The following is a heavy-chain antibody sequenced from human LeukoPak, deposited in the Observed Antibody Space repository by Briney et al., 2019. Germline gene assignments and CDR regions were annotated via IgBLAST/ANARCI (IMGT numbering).Heavy chain of an antibody. V-gene: IGHV1-18*01. CDR1: GYTFTSYG. J-gene: IGHJ4*02. CDR3: ARALGATIGSFFPRDY. Sequence: GASVKVSCKASGYTFTSYGISWVRQAPGQGLEWMGWISAYNGNTNYAQKLQGRVTMTTDTSTSTAYMELRSLRSDDTAVYYCARALGATIGSFFPRDYWGQGTLVTVSS. CDR2: ISAYNGNT. D-gene: IGHD1-26*01.